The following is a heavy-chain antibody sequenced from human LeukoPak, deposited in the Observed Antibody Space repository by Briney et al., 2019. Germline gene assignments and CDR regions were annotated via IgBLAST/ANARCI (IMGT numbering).Heavy chain of an antibody. V-gene: IGHV3-9*01. D-gene: IGHD3-22*01. CDR2: ISWNSGSI. J-gene: IGHJ4*02. CDR1: GFIFNNYA. Sequence: GGSLRLSCAGSGFIFNNYAMHWVRQAPGKGLEWVSGISWNSGSIGYADSVKGRFTISRDNAKNSLYLQMNSLRAEDTALYYCAKADTYYYDSSGYPFDYWGQGTLVTVSS. CDR3: AKADTYYYDSSGYPFDY.